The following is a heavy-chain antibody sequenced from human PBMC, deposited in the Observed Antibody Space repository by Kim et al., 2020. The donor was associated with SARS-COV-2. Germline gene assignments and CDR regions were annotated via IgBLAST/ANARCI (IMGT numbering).Heavy chain of an antibody. V-gene: IGHV4-34*01. Sequence: PSLKSRGTISVDTYKNQFSLKLSSVTAADTAVYYCARGKAATGTVDYFDDWGQGTLVTVSS. D-gene: IGHD6-13*01. J-gene: IGHJ4*02. CDR3: ARGKAATGTVDYFDD.